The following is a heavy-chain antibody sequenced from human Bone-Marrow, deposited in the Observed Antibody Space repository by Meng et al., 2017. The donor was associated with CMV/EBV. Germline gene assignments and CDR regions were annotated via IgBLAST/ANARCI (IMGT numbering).Heavy chain of an antibody. J-gene: IGHJ4*02. Sequence: SETLSLTCTVSGGSISSYYWSWIRQPPGKGLEWIGYIYYSGSTNYNPSLKSRVTISVDTSKNQFSLKLSSVTAADTAVYYCARRKVFGVEWELRLWGQGTLVTVSS. D-gene: IGHD1-26*01. CDR1: GGSISSYY. CDR3: ARRKVFGVEWELRL. CDR2: IYYSGST. V-gene: IGHV4-59*01.